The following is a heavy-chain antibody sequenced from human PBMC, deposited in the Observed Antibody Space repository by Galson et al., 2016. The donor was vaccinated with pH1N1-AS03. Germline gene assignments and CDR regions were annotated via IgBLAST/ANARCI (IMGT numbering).Heavy chain of an antibody. J-gene: IGHJ3*01. Sequence: SLRLSCAASGFTFSNYAMTRVRQAPGKGLEWVSSISGSGGSTNSADSVRDRFSISRDNSKNTLFLQMNGLRADDTAVYYCAKKFYYDSSGHHLDVADVWGQGTAVTVSS. CDR3: AKKFYYDSSGHHLDVADV. D-gene: IGHD3-22*01. V-gene: IGHV3-23*01. CDR2: ISGSGGST. CDR1: GFTFSNYA.